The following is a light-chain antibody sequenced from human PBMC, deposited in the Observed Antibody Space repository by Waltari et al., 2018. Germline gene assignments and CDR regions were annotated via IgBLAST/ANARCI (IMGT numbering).Light chain of an antibody. Sequence: EVVMTQSPATLSVSPGERVTLSCRASQSVGNDLAWYQQRPGQAPRLLIYSASTRAIGIPARFSGCGSGTEFTLTISGMESDDFAVYYCQHYHDWPPGAFGPGTKVD. CDR1: QSVGND. V-gene: IGKV3-15*01. J-gene: IGKJ3*01. CDR2: SAS. CDR3: QHYHDWPPGA.